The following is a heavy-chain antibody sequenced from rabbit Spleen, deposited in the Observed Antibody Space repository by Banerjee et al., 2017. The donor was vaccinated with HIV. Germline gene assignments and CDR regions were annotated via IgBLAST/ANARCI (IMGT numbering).Heavy chain of an antibody. CDR3: VRGASISGYYSL. V-gene: IGHV1S7*01. D-gene: IGHD1-1*01. Sequence: QELKESGGRLVTPGGSLTLSCKASGIDLMSIAMSWVRQAPGKGLEWIGDIYPVFGITNYANWVKGRFTISSDNAQNTLYLQLNSLTAADTATYFCVRGASISGYYSLWGPGTLVTVS. CDR1: GIDLMSIA. J-gene: IGHJ4*01. CDR2: IYPVFGIT.